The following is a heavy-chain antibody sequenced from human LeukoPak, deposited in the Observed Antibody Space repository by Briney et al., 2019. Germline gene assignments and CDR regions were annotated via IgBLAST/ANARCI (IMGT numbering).Heavy chain of an antibody. J-gene: IGHJ4*02. Sequence: GSVKVSCKGSVYTFTGYYMHWVRQAPGQGLEWMGWINHNSGGTNYAQKFQGRVTLTRDTSISTAYMELSRLTSDDTAVYYCAPSGTYFDCRGQGTLVTVSS. CDR2: INHNSGGT. D-gene: IGHD1-26*01. CDR3: APSGTYFDC. CDR1: VYTFTGYY. V-gene: IGHV1-2*02.